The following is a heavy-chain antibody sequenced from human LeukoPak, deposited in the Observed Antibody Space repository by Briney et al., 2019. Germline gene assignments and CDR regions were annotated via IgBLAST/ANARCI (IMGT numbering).Heavy chain of an antibody. D-gene: IGHD6-13*01. V-gene: IGHV3-7*01. J-gene: IGHJ4*02. CDR1: GFTFSSYW. Sequence: GGSLRLSCAASGFTFSSYWMSWVRQAPGKGLEWVANIKQDGSEKYYVDSVKGRFTISRDNAKNSLYLQMDYLRAEDTTVYYCARDPHSSSWYYFDYWGQGTLVTVSS. CDR2: IKQDGSEK. CDR3: ARDPHSSSWYYFDY.